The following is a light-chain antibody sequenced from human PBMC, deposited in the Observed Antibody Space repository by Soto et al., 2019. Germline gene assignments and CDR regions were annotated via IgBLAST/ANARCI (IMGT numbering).Light chain of an antibody. Sequence: DIQRTQSPSTLSASVGDRVTITCRASQSISSWLAWYQQQPGKAPKLLIYDASTLESGVPSRFSGSVSGTEFTLTISSLQPDDFATYYGQQYNSNSPWTGCQLTKGEIK. CDR1: QSISSW. J-gene: IGKJ1*01. V-gene: IGKV1-5*01. CDR2: DAS. CDR3: QQYNSNSPWT.